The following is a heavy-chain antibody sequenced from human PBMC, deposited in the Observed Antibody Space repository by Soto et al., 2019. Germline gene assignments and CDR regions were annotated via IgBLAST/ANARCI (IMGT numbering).Heavy chain of an antibody. CDR2: IWYDGSNK. Sequence: GGSLRLSCAASGFTFSSYGMHWVRQAPGKGLEWVAVIWYDGSNKYYADSVKGRFTISRDNSKNTLYLQMNSLRAEDTAVYYCARDHHDSSSWSYYYYGMDVWGQGTTVTVSS. J-gene: IGHJ6*02. CDR3: ARDHHDSSSWSYYYYGMDV. CDR1: GFTFSSYG. D-gene: IGHD6-13*01. V-gene: IGHV3-33*01.